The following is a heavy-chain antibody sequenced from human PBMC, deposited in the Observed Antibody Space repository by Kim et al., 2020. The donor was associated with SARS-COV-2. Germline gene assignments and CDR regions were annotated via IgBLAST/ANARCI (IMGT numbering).Heavy chain of an antibody. CDR3: ARLHEGEDDYSNYYDWFDP. D-gene: IGHD4-4*01. V-gene: IGHV4-59*08. CDR1: GGSISSYY. Sequence: SETLSLTCTVSGGSISSYYWSWIRQPPGKGLEWIGDIYYSGSTNYNPSLKSRVTISVDTSKNQFSLKLSSVTAADTAVYYCARLHEGEDDYSNYYDWFDPWGQGTLVTVSS. J-gene: IGHJ5*02. CDR2: IYYSGST.